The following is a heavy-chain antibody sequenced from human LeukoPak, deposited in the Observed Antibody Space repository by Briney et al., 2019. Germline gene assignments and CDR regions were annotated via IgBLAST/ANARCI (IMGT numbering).Heavy chain of an antibody. V-gene: IGHV3-23*01. CDR2: ISGSGGST. CDR1: GFTFSSYA. J-gene: IGHJ4*02. D-gene: IGHD6-19*01. CDR3: ARELVAGLFDY. Sequence: GGSLRLSCVASGFTFSSYAMSWVRQAPGKGLEWVSAISGSGGSTYYADSVKGRFAISRDNSKNTLYLQMNSLRAEDTAVYYCARELVAGLFDYWGQGTLVTVSS.